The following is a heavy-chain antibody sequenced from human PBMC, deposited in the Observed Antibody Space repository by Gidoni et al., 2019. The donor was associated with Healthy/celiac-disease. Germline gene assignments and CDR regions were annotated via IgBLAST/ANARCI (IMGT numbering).Heavy chain of an antibody. CDR1: GFPFSSYG. Sequence: QVQLVESGGGVVQPGRYLRLSCAASGFPFSSYGMHWVRQAPGKGLEWVEVIAYDGSNKYYADSVKGRFTISRDNSKNTLYLQMNSLRAEDTAVYYCAKDGDYVGYFDYWGQGTLVTVSS. V-gene: IGHV3-30*18. CDR2: IAYDGSNK. D-gene: IGHD4-17*01. J-gene: IGHJ4*02. CDR3: AKDGDYVGYFDY.